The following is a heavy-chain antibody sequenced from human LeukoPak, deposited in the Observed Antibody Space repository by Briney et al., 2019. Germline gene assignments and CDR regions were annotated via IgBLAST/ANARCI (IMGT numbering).Heavy chain of an antibody. CDR2: IIPMFGTA. D-gene: IGHD6-13*01. Sequence: ASVKVSCKASGGTFSSYAISWVRQAPGQGLEWMGVIIPMFGTANYAQKFQGRVTITADKSTTTAYVELSSLRSVDTAMYYCARDLYSSSPDYWGQGTLVTVSS. V-gene: IGHV1-69*06. CDR3: ARDLYSSSPDY. J-gene: IGHJ4*02. CDR1: GGTFSSYA.